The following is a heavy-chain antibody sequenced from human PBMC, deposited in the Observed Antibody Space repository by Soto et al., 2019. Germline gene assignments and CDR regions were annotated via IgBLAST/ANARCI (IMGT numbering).Heavy chain of an antibody. J-gene: IGHJ4*02. CDR3: ARLGIECEFPFDH. Sequence: QVQLQESGPGLMKPSETLSLTCTVSGGSVSNDAYYWSWIRQPPGKGLEWIGYIYHSGSTYYNPSLERRVIISVDMSENVFSLRLNSVTAADTVVYYCARLGIECEFPFDHWGQGTLVNVSS. CDR2: IYHSGST. D-gene: IGHD3-10*01. V-gene: IGHV4-61*08. CDR1: GGSVSNDAYY.